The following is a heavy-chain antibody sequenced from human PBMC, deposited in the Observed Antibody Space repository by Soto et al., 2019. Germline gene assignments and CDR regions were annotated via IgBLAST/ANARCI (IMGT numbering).Heavy chain of an antibody. J-gene: IGHJ6*02. V-gene: IGHV4-59*01. D-gene: IGHD3-3*01. CDR1: GGSISSYY. Sequence: TLSLTCTVSGGSISSYYWSWIRQPPGKGLEWIGYIYYSGSTNYNPSLKSRVTISVDTSKNQFSLKLSSVTAADTAVYYCARDSGYDFAYYYGMDVWGQGTTVTVSS. CDR2: IYYSGST. CDR3: ARDSGYDFAYYYGMDV.